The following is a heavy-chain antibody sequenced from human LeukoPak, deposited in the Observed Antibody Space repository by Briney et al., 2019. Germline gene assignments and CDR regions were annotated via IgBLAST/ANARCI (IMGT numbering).Heavy chain of an antibody. CDR3: ARDSYYGSGSHFDY. Sequence: SETLSLTCTVSGYSISSGYYWGWIRQPPGKGLEWIGSIYHSGSTYYNPSLKSRVTMSVDTSKNQFSLKLSSVTAADTAVYYCARDSYYGSGSHFDYWGQGTLVTVSS. J-gene: IGHJ4*02. V-gene: IGHV4-38-2*02. CDR1: GYSISSGYY. D-gene: IGHD3-10*01. CDR2: IYHSGST.